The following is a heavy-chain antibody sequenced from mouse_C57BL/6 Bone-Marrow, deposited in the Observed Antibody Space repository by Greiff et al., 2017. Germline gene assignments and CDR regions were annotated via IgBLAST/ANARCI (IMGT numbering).Heavy chain of an antibody. D-gene: IGHD2-4*01. J-gene: IGHJ1*03. CDR2: ISDGGSYT. CDR3: AREGDYDAGWYFDV. V-gene: IGHV5-4*01. Sequence: EVNVVESGGGLVKPGGSLKLSCAASGFTFSSYAMSWVRQTPEKRLEWVATISDGGSYTYYPDNVKGRFTISRGNAKNHLYLQMSHLKSEDTAMYYCAREGDYDAGWYFDVWGTGTTVTVSS. CDR1: GFTFSSYA.